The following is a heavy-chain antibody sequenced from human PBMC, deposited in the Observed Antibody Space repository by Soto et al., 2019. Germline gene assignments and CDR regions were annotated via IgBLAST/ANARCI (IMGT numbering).Heavy chain of an antibody. V-gene: IGHV3-30-3*01. J-gene: IGHJ4*02. Sequence: QVQLVESGGGVVQPGRSLRLSCAASGFTFSSYAMHWVRQAPGKGLEWVAVISYDGSNKYYADSVKGRFTISRDNSKNTLYMQVNSLRAEDTAVYYCARDRRSSDYFDYWGQGTLVTVSS. CDR1: GFTFSSYA. CDR2: ISYDGSNK. CDR3: ARDRRSSDYFDY.